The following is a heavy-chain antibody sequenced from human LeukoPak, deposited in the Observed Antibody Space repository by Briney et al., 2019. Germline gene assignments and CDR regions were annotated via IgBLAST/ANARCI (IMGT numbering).Heavy chain of an antibody. CDR2: INTNTGNP. CDR3: AXXXXXXXXXGELFQGYYYYMDV. Sequence: GASVKVSCKASGYTFTSYAMNWVRQAPGQGLEWMGWINTNTGNPTYAQGFTGRFVFSLDTSVSTAYLQISSLKAEDTAVYYCAXXXXXXXXXGELFQGYYYYMDVWGKGTTVTVSS. CDR1: GYTFTSYA. V-gene: IGHV7-4-1*02. J-gene: IGHJ6*03. D-gene: IGHD3-10*01.